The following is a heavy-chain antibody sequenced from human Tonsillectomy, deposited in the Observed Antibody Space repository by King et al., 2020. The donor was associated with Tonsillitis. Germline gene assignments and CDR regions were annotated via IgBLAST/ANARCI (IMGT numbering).Heavy chain of an antibody. Sequence: QLQESGPGLVKPSETLSLTCTVSGGSISSSSYYWGWIRQPPGKGLEWIGSIYYSGSTYYNPSLKSRVTISVDTSKNQFSLKLSFVTAADTAVYYCASLTRDWLLDWYFSLWGRGTLFSVSS. J-gene: IGHJ2*01. V-gene: IGHV4-39*01. CDR2: IYYSGST. CDR3: ASLTRDWLLDWYFSL. CDR1: GGSISSSSYY. D-gene: IGHD3/OR15-3a*01.